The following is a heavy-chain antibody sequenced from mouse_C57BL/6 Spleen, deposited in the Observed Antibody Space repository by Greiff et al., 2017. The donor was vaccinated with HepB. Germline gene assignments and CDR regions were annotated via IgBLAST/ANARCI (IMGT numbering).Heavy chain of an antibody. V-gene: IGHV5-4*01. J-gene: IGHJ4*01. Sequence: EVQGVESGGGLVKPGGSLKLSCAASGFTFSSYAMSWVRQTPEKRLEWVATISDGGSYTYYPDNVKGRFTISRDNAKNNLYLQMSHLKSEDTAMYYCARDRIYYYGSSYWDYAMDYWGQGTSVTVSS. CDR3: ARDRIYYYGSSYWDYAMDY. CDR1: GFTFSSYA. CDR2: ISDGGSYT. D-gene: IGHD1-1*01.